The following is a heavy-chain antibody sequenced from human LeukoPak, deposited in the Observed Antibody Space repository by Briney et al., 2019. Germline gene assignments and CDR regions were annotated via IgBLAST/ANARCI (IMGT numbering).Heavy chain of an antibody. V-gene: IGHV4-59*08. CDR1: GGSISTYY. CDR2: TYYSGRT. D-gene: IGHD6-19*01. J-gene: IGHJ3*02. CDR3: ARQQWLGQDAFDI. Sequence: SETLSLTCTVSGGSISTYYWSWIRQPPGKGLEWIGYTYYSGRTNYNPSLKSRVTISVDTSKNQFSLKLSSVTAADTAVYYCARQQWLGQDAFDIWGQGTMVTVSS.